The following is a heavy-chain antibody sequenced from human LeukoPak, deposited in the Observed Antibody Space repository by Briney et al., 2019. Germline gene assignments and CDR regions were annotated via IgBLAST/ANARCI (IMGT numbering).Heavy chain of an antibody. CDR1: GFTFSSYA. J-gene: IGHJ4*02. Sequence: GGSLRLSCTASGFTFSSYAMHWVRQAPGKGLEWVAVISYDGSNKYYADSVKGRFTISRDNSKNTLYLQMNSLRAEDTAVYYCARPHSSGWYWYYFDHWGQGTLVTVSS. CDR2: ISYDGSNK. CDR3: ARPHSSGWYWYYFDH. V-gene: IGHV3-30-3*01. D-gene: IGHD6-19*01.